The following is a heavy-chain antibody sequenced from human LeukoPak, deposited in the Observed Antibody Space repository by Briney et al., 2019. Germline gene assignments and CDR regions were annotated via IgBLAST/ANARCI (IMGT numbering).Heavy chain of an antibody. CDR3: ARRQDDFWSGYYVYYFDY. D-gene: IGHD3-3*01. J-gene: IGHJ4*02. CDR1: GGSISSSSYY. Sequence: SETLSLTCTVSGGSISSSSYYWGWIRQPPGKGLEWIGSIYYSGSTYYNPSLKSRVTISVDTSKNQFSLKLSSVTAADTAVYYCARRQDDFWSGYYVYYFDYWGQGTLVTVSS. V-gene: IGHV4-39*01. CDR2: IYYSGST.